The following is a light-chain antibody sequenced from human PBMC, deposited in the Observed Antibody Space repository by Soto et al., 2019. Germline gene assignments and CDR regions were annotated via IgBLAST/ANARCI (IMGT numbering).Light chain of an antibody. CDR3: AAWDDSLNGWV. CDR2: SNY. V-gene: IGLV1-44*01. CDR1: SSNIGSNT. J-gene: IGLJ3*02. Sequence: QSALTQPPSASGTPGQRVTISCSGSSSNIGSNTVNWYQQLPGTAPKLLIYSNYQRPSGVPDRLSASKSGTSASLAISGLQSEDEADYYCAAWDDSLNGWVFGGGTKLTVL.